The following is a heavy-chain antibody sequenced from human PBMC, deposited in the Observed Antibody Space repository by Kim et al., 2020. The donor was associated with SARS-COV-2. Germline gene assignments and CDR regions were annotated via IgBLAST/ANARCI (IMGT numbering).Heavy chain of an antibody. V-gene: IGHV3-30*04. CDR1: GFTFSSYA. D-gene: IGHD3-10*01. Sequence: GGSLRLSCAASGFTFSSYAMHWVRQAPRKGLEWVAVISYDGSNKYYADSVKGRFTISRDNSKNTLYLQMNSLRAEDTAVYYCARDKEPQGGWFGELLFPHGMDVWGQGTTVTVSS. CDR3: ARDKEPQGGWFGELLFPHGMDV. J-gene: IGHJ6*02. CDR2: ISYDGSNK.